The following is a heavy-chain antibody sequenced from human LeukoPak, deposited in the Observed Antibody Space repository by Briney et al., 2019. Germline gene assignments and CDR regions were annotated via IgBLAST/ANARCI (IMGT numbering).Heavy chain of an antibody. V-gene: IGHV1-2*02. CDR2: INPNSGGT. D-gene: IGHD6-13*01. Sequence: ASVKVSCKASGYTFTGYYMHWVRQAPGQGLEWMGWINPNSGGTNYAQKFQGRVTMTRDTSISTAYMELSRLRSDDTAVYYCARGGYSSSWSKAPTRYYFDYWGQGTLVTVSS. J-gene: IGHJ4*02. CDR1: GYTFTGYY. CDR3: ARGGYSSSWSKAPTRYYFDY.